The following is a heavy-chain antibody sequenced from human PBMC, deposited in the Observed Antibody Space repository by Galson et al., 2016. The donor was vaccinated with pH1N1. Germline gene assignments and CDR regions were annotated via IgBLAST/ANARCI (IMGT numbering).Heavy chain of an antibody. Sequence: SLRLSCAASGFTYSTYAMSWVRQAPGKGLQWVSSISGSGGSTVYADSVKGRFTISRDNSKNTLYLQMNSLRAEDTAVFYCAKEGSGYYYNWADYWGQGTLVTVSS. CDR2: ISGSGGST. V-gene: IGHV3-23*01. CDR1: GFTYSTYA. CDR3: AKEGSGYYYNWADY. J-gene: IGHJ4*02. D-gene: IGHD6-25*01.